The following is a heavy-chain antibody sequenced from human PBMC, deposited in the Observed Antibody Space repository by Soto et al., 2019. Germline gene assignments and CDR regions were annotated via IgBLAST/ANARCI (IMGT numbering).Heavy chain of an antibody. CDR3: ARDFRIAGSY. D-gene: IGHD6-13*01. J-gene: IGHJ4*02. CDR2: ISSSSSYI. V-gene: IGHV3-21*01. Sequence: EVQLVESGGGLVKPGGSLRLSCAASGFTFSSYSMNWVRQAPGKGLEWVSSISSSSSYIYYADSVKGRFTISRDNAKNSLDLQMNGLRAEDTAVYYCARDFRIAGSYWGQGTLVTVSS. CDR1: GFTFSSYS.